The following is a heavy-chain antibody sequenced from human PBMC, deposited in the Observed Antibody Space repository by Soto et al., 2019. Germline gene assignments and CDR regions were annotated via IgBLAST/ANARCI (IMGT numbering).Heavy chain of an antibody. CDR1: GFTFSSYG. V-gene: IGHV3-33*01. J-gene: IGHJ6*02. CDR3: ARELGYCSSTSCYDAYYYGMDL. Sequence: GGSLRLSCAASGFTFSSYGMHWVRQAPGKGLEWVAVIWYDGSNKYYADSVKGRFTISRDNSKNTLYLQMNSLRSEDTAVYYCARELGYCSSTSCYDAYYYGMDLWGQGTTVTVSS. CDR2: IWYDGSNK. D-gene: IGHD2-2*01.